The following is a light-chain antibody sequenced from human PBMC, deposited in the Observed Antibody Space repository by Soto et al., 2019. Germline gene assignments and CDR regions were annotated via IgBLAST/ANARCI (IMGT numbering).Light chain of an antibody. CDR3: QSYDSSLSGSNWV. CDR2: ANT. Sequence: QTVVTQEPSVSGAPGQRVTISCTGSSSNIGAGYDVHWYQQLPGTAPKLLIYANTNRPSGVPDRFSGSKSGTSASLAITGLQAEDEADYYCQSYDSSLSGSNWVFGGGTKLTVL. V-gene: IGLV1-40*01. J-gene: IGLJ3*02. CDR1: SSNIGAGYD.